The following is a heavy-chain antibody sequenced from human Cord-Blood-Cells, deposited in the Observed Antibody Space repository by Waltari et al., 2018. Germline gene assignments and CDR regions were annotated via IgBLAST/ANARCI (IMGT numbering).Heavy chain of an antibody. V-gene: IGHV3-53*01. CDR1: GFTVSSNY. CDR3: ARAEAGYDAFDI. D-gene: IGHD3-9*01. J-gene: IGHJ3*02. CDR2: IYSRGST. Sequence: EVQLVESGGGLIQPGGSLRLSCAASGFTVSSNYMSWVRQAPGKGLEWVSVIYSRGSTYYADSVKCRFTISRDNSKNTLYLQMNSLRAEDTAVYYCARAEAGYDAFDIWGQGTMVTVSS.